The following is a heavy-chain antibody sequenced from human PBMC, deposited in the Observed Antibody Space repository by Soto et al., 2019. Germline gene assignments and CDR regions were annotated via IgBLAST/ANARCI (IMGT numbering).Heavy chain of an antibody. J-gene: IGHJ4*02. CDR2: INWNGGST. Sequence: PGGSLRLSCTASGFTFGDYGMSWVRQAPGKGLEWVSGINWNGGSTGYADSVKGRFTISRDNAKNSLYLQMNGLRAEDTALYYCASLNNWNDAGALDYWGQGTLVTVSS. CDR1: GFTFGDYG. CDR3: ASLNNWNDAGALDY. V-gene: IGHV3-20*04. D-gene: IGHD1-1*01.